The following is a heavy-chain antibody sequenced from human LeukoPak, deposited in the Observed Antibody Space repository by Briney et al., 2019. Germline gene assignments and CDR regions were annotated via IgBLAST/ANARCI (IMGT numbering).Heavy chain of an antibody. CDR2: ISAYNGNT. D-gene: IGHD1-7*01. CDR3: ASYNWNYHDAFDI. Sequence: GASVKVSCKASGYTFTSYGISWVRQAPGQGLEWMGWISAYNGNTNYAQKFQGRVTMTRDTSISTAYMELSRLRSDDTAVYYCASYNWNYHDAFDIWGQGTMVTVSS. J-gene: IGHJ3*02. V-gene: IGHV1-18*01. CDR1: GYTFTSYG.